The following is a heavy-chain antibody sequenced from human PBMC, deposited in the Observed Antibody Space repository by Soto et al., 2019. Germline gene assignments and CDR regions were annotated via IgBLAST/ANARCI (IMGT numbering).Heavy chain of an antibody. CDR1: GYTFTDYY. V-gene: IGHV1-2*02. CDR3: ARSVSFITPRPDY. Sequence: QVQLVQSGAEVKKPGASVKVSCKASGYTFTDYYLRWVRQAPGQGLECMGWINPNNGDTNYAQKFQGRVTMTRDTSISTAYMEVSRLRSDDTAVYYCARSVSFITPRPDYWGQGTLVTVSS. D-gene: IGHD6-6*01. CDR2: INPNNGDT. J-gene: IGHJ4*02.